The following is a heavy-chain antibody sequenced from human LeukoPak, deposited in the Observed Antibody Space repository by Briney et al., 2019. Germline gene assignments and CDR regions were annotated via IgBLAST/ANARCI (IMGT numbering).Heavy chain of an antibody. D-gene: IGHD2-15*01. CDR2: INPSGGST. CDR1: EYTFTSYY. V-gene: IGHV1-46*01. J-gene: IGHJ3*02. Sequence: ASVKVSCKASEYTFTSYYMHWVRQAPGQGLEWMGIINPSGGSTSYAQKFQGRVTMTRDMSTSTVYMELSSLRSEDTAVYYCARDQSGGFVVVVAASWGAFDIWGQGTMVTVSS. CDR3: ARDQSGGFVVVVAASWGAFDI.